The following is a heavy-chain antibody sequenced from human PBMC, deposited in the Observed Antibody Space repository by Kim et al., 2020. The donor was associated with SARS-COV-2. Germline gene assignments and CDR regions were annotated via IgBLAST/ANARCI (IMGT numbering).Heavy chain of an antibody. CDR2: ISYDGSNK. D-gene: IGHD3-10*01. V-gene: IGHV3-30*18. Sequence: GGSLRLSCAASGFTFSSYGMHWVRQAPGKGLEWVAVISYDGSNKYYADSVKGRFTISIDNSKNTLYLQMNSLRAEDTAVYYCAKDMVRGVINKPFDYWGRGTLVTVSS. CDR1: GFTFSSYG. J-gene: IGHJ4*02. CDR3: AKDMVRGVINKPFDY.